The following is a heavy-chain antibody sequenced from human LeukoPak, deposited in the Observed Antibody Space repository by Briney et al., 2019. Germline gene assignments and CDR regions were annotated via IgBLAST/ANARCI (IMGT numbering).Heavy chain of an antibody. J-gene: IGHJ4*02. CDR2: INHNGNVN. CDR1: GFTFTSYS. D-gene: IGHD2-2*01. CDR3: ARWGRGVPAAMPDGLDY. V-gene: IGHV3-7*03. Sequence: GGSLRLSCAASGFTFTSYSMNWVRQDPGKGLEWVASINHNGNVNYYVDSVKGRFTISRDNAKNSLYLQMSNLRAEDTAVYYCARWGRGVPAAMPDGLDYWGQGTLVTVSS.